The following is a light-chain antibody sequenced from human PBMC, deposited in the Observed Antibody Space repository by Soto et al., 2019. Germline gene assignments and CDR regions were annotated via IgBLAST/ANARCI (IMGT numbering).Light chain of an antibody. Sequence: TQSPSTLSGSVGDRVTITCRASQSVSSSYLAWYQQKPGQAPRLLIYGASSRATGIPDRFSGSGSGTDFTLTISRLEPEDFAVYYCQQYGSSPLTFGPGTKVDI. J-gene: IGKJ3*01. CDR2: GAS. CDR1: QSVSSSY. V-gene: IGKV3-20*01. CDR3: QQYGSSPLT.